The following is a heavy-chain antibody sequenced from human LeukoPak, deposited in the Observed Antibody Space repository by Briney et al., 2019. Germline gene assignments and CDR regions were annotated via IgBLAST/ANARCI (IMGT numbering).Heavy chain of an antibody. V-gene: IGHV3-21*04. CDR2: LSGGNSYV. CDR3: AKDIRRGVVVAADAFDI. J-gene: IGHJ3*02. CDR1: GFSFSSYS. D-gene: IGHD2-15*01. Sequence: GGSLRLSCVASGFSFSSYSTNWVRQAPGKGLEWVSSLSGGNSYVDYAESVKGRFTISRDNSKNTLYLQMNSLRAEDTAVYYCAKDIRRGVVVAADAFDIWGQGTMVTVSS.